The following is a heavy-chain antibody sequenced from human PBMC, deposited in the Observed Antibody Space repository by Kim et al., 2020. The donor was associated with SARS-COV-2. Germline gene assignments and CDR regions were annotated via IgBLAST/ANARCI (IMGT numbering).Heavy chain of an antibody. D-gene: IGHD6-6*01. J-gene: IGHJ6*03. V-gene: IGHV1-69*13. CDR1: GGTFSSYA. Sequence: SVKVSCKASGGTFSSYAISWVRQAPGQGLEWVGGIIPIFGTANYAQKFQGRVTITADESTSTAYMELSSLRSEDTAVYYCARSPIAARPGGWYYYYYMDVWGKGTTVTVSS. CDR3: ARSPIAARPGGWYYYYYMDV. CDR2: IIPIFGTA.